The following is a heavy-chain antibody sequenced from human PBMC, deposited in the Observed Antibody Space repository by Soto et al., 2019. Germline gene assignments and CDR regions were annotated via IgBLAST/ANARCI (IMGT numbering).Heavy chain of an antibody. J-gene: IGHJ4*02. CDR3: ARHEWSYGSLDYFDY. D-gene: IGHD5-18*01. CDR2: IYYSGST. Sequence: PSETLSLTCTVSGGSISSSSYYWGWIRQPPGKGLEWIGSIYYSGSTYYNPSLKSRVTISVDTSKNQFSLKLSSVTAADTAVYYCARHEWSYGSLDYFDYWGQGTLVTVSS. V-gene: IGHV4-39*01. CDR1: GGSISSSSYY.